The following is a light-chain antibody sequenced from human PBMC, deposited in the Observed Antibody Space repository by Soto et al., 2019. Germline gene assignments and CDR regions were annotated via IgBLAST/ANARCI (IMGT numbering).Light chain of an antibody. CDR2: GAS. J-gene: IGKJ1*01. V-gene: IGKV3-20*01. CDR3: QQYGNSPWT. CDR1: QSVSTTY. Sequence: EILLTQSPGTLSLSPGERATLSCRASQSVSTTYLAWYQQKVGQAPRLLIYGASSRATGTPDRFSGSGSGTDFTLTISRLEPEDFAVYYCQQYGNSPWTFGQGTKV.